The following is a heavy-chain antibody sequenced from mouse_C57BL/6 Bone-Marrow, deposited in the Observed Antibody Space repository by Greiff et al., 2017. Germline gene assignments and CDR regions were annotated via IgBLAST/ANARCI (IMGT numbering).Heavy chain of an antibody. D-gene: IGHD1-1*01. Sequence: QVQLQQPGAELVKPGASVKLSCKASGYTFTSYWMQWVKQRPGQGLEWIGEIDPSDSYTNYNQKFKGKATLTVDTSSSTAYMQLSSLTSEDTAVYYCTTYYYGSWGQGTTLTVSS. CDR3: TTYYYGS. CDR1: GYTFTSYW. V-gene: IGHV1-50*01. CDR2: IDPSDSYT. J-gene: IGHJ2*01.